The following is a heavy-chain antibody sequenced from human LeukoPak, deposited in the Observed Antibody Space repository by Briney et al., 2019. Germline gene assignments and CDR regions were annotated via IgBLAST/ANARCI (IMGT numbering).Heavy chain of an antibody. CDR1: GGSISSGDYS. CDR2: IYYSGST. Sequence: SQTLSLTCTVSGGSISSGDYSWSWIGQPPGKGLEWIGYIYYSGSTYYNPSLKSRVTISVDTSKNQFSLKLSSVTAADTAVYYCARDRLVVEAYYYYGMDVWGQGTTVTVSS. J-gene: IGHJ6*02. CDR3: ARDRLVVEAYYYYGMDV. V-gene: IGHV4-30-4*01. D-gene: IGHD2-2*01.